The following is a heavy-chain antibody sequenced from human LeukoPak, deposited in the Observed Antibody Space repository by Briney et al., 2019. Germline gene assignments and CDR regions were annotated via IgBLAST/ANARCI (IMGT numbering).Heavy chain of an antibody. V-gene: IGHV3-23*01. Sequence: PGESLRLSCAASGFSFRSHGMNWVRQAPGKGLEWVSGISPRGDITYYKDSVRGRFTISRDNFKNTVSLQLNSLRAEDTAMYYCAKDDDWGRFNHWGQGTLVTVSS. J-gene: IGHJ1*01. CDR2: ISPRGDIT. CDR3: AKDDDWGRFNH. D-gene: IGHD3-16*01. CDR1: GFSFRSHG.